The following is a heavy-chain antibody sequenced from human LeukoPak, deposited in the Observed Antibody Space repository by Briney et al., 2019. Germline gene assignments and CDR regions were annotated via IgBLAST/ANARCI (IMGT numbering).Heavy chain of an antibody. CDR2: IYHSGST. CDR3: ARDPPTGYGDYERSYPP. Sequence: KPSETLSLTCTVSGGSISSSTYYWGWIRQPPGKGLEWIGSIYHSGSTYYNPSLKSRVTISVDTSKNQFSLKLSSVTAADTAVYYCARDPPTGYGDYERSYPPWGQGTLVTVSS. V-gene: IGHV4-39*07. CDR1: GGSISSSTYY. D-gene: IGHD4-17*01. J-gene: IGHJ5*02.